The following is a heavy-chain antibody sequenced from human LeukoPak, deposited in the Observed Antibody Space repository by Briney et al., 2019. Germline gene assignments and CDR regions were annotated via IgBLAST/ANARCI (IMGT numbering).Heavy chain of an antibody. V-gene: IGHV4-39*07. Sequence: SETLSLTCTVSGGSISSSSYYWGWLRQPRGKGLEWIGSIYYSGVTYSNPSLKSRVTISVDTFQNQFSLKLSSVTAADTAVYYCARESDGSGIYPRRDAFDIWGQGTMVIVSS. CDR1: GGSISSSSYY. J-gene: IGHJ3*02. CDR2: IYYSGVT. D-gene: IGHD3-10*01. CDR3: ARESDGSGIYPRRDAFDI.